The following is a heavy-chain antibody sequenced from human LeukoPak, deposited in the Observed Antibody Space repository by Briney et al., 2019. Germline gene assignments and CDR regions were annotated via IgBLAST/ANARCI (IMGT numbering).Heavy chain of an antibody. J-gene: IGHJ4*02. CDR2: INHSGST. CDR1: GGSFSGYY. CDR3: ARGRTYYDYVWGSYRPGYYFDY. Sequence: PSETLSLTCAVYGGSFSGYYWSWLRQPPGKGLEWIGEINHSGSTNYNPSLKSRVTISVDTSKNQFSLKLSSVTAADTAVYYCARGRTYYDYVWGSYRPGYYFDYWGQGTLVTVSS. D-gene: IGHD3-16*02. V-gene: IGHV4-34*01.